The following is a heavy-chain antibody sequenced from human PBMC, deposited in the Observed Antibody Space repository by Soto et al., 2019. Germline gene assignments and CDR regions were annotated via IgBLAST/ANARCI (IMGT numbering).Heavy chain of an antibody. D-gene: IGHD1-26*01. J-gene: IGHJ6*02. CDR2: IDADSGDT. CDR3: ARTPNNGRAGVYGMAV. CDR1: GYTFSDYY. V-gene: IGHV1-2*04. Sequence: QVQLVQSGAEAKKPGASLKVSCKASGYTFSDYYIHWVRQAPGQGLEWMGWIDADSGDTKYAQKLQGWVTMTRDTSTNTAYMELSRLRSEDTAVYYCARTPNNGRAGVYGMAVWGQGTTVTVSS.